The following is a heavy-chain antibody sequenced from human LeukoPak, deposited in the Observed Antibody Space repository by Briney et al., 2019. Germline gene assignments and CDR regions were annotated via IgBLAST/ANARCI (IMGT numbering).Heavy chain of an antibody. Sequence: SETLSLTCTVSGGSISSSSYYWGWIRQPPGKGLEWIGSIYYSGSTYYNPSLKSRVTISVDTSKNQFSLKLSSVTAADTAVYYCARGGGLGRRDGNIDYWGQGNLVTVSS. CDR2: IYYSGST. J-gene: IGHJ4*02. CDR3: ARGGGLGRRDGNIDY. V-gene: IGHV4-39*07. D-gene: IGHD5-24*01. CDR1: GGSISSSSYY.